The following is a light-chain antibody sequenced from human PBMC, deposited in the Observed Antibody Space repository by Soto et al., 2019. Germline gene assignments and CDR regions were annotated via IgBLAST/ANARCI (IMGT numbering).Light chain of an antibody. J-gene: IGKJ1*01. Sequence: EIVMTQSPATLSVSPGERATLSCRASQSVSSNLAWYQQKPGQAPRLLIYGASTRATGIPARFSGSGSGTELTLTISRLQSEDFAVYYCQQYNNWPPLALGPGTKVEIK. CDR3: QQYNNWPPLA. V-gene: IGKV3-15*01. CDR1: QSVSSN. CDR2: GAS.